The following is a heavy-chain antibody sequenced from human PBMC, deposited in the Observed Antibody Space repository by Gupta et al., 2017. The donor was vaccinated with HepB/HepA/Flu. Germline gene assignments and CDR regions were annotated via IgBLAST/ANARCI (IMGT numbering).Heavy chain of an antibody. CDR1: GFTFSSYA. CDR2: ISYDGSNK. D-gene: IGHD3-9*01. Sequence: QVQLVESGGGVVQPRRSLRLSCAASGFTFSSYAMHWLRQAPGTGLEWVAVISYDGSNKYYADSVKGRFTISRDNSKNTLYLQMNSLRAEDTAVYYCARDQVDDILTGPSFWSAAFDIWGQGTMVTVSS. CDR3: ARDQVDDILTGPSFWSAAFDI. J-gene: IGHJ3*02. V-gene: IGHV3-30-3*01.